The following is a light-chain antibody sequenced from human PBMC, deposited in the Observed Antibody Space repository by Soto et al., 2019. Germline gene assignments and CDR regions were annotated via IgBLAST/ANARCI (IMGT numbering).Light chain of an antibody. CDR2: GAS. V-gene: IGKV3-15*01. J-gene: IGKJ2*01. CDR3: HQYNNWPRT. Sequence: EIVMTQSPATLSVSPGERATLSCTATQSISSDLAWYQQRPGQAPRLLISGASTRATGIPARFSGSGSGTDFTLTISSLQSEDFAVYYGHQYNNWPRTFGQGTKLEIK. CDR1: QSISSD.